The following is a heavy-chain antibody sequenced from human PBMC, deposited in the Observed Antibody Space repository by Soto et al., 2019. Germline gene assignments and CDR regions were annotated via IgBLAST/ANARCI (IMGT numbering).Heavy chain of an antibody. D-gene: IGHD2-15*01. CDR3: ARDLADIVVVVPDSPPYMDV. V-gene: IGHV3-21*01. Sequence: EVQLVESGGGLVKPGGSLRLSCAASGFTFSSYSMNWVRQAPGKGLAWVSSISSSSSYIYYADSVKGRFTISRDNAENSLYLQMNSLGTEDTAVYYCARDLADIVVVVPDSPPYMDVWGKGTTVTVS. CDR2: ISSSSSYI. CDR1: GFTFSSYS. J-gene: IGHJ6*03.